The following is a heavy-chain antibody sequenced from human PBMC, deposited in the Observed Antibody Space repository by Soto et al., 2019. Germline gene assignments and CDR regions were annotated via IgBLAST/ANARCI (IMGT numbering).Heavy chain of an antibody. Sequence: QVQLQESGPGLVKPSQTLSLTCTVSGGSISSGGYYWSWIRQHPGQGLEWIGYIYYSGSTYYNPSLKSRVTISVDTSKNQFSLKLSSVTAADTAVYYCARESRPIAVAGDYYYYGMDVWGQGTTVTVSS. D-gene: IGHD6-19*01. J-gene: IGHJ6*02. CDR1: GGSISSGGYY. CDR3: ARESRPIAVAGDYYYYGMDV. V-gene: IGHV4-31*03. CDR2: IYYSGST.